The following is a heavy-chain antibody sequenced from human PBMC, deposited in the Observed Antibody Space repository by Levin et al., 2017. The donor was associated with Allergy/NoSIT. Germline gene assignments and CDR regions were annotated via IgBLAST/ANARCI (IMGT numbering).Heavy chain of an antibody. D-gene: IGHD5-24*01. CDR2: ISYDGSNK. CDR1: GFTFSSYA. Sequence: GESLKISCAASGFTFSSYAMHWVRQAPGKGLEWVAVISYDGSNKYYADSVKGRFTISRDNSKNTLYLQMNSLRAEDTAVYYCARVREMATITYYYYGMDVWGQGTTVTVSS. J-gene: IGHJ6*02. CDR3: ARVREMATITYYYYGMDV. V-gene: IGHV3-30*04.